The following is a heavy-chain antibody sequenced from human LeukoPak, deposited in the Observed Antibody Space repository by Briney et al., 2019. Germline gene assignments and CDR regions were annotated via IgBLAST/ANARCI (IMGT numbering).Heavy chain of an antibody. D-gene: IGHD2-2*01. Sequence: SETLSLTCAVYGGSFSGYYWSWIRQPPGKGLEWIGEINHSGSTNYNPFLKSRVTISVDTSKNQFSLKLSSVTAADTAVYYCARGFRYCSSTSCYAELHFDYWGQGTLVTVSS. CDR1: GGSFSGYY. CDR3: ARGFRYCSSTSCYAELHFDY. J-gene: IGHJ4*02. CDR2: INHSGST. V-gene: IGHV4-34*01.